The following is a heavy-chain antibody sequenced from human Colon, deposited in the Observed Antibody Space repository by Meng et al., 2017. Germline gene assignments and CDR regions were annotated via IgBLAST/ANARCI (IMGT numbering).Heavy chain of an antibody. J-gene: IGHJ5*02. CDR2: INHSGST. Sequence: SETRSLTCAVDGGSFSGYYGSWIRQPPGKGREWIGEINHSGSTNYNPSLKSRVTISVDTSKNQFSLKLSAVTAADTAVYYCARGRGVTMVRGVIHWFDPWGQGTLVTVSS. V-gene: IGHV4-34*01. D-gene: IGHD3-10*01. CDR3: ARGRGVTMVRGVIHWFDP. CDR1: GGSFSGYY.